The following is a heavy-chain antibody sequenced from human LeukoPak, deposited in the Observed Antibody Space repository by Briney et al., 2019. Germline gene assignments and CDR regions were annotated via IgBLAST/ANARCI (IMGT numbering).Heavy chain of an antibody. Sequence: GGSLRLSCAASGFTVSSSYVGWVRQAPGKGLEWVSSISSSSSYIYYADSVKGRFTISRDNAKNSLYLQMNSLRAEDTAVYYCARGSDFDYWGQGTLVTVSS. CDR3: ARGSDFDY. CDR1: GFTVSSSY. CDR2: ISSSSSYI. J-gene: IGHJ4*02. V-gene: IGHV3-21*01.